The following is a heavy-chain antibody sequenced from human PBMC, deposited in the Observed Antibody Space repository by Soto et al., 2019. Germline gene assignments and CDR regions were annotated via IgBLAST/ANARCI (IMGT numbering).Heavy chain of an antibody. V-gene: IGHV4-31*01. CDR1: GGSISSGGYY. CDR2: IYYSGST. Sequence: TLSLTCTVSGGSISSGGYYWSWIRQHPGKGLEWIGYIYYSGSTYYNPSLKSQVTISVDTSKNQFSLKLSSVTAADTAVYYCARGPSRNIVVVPAAAHSYYYYGMDVWGQGTTVTVSS. CDR3: ARGPSRNIVVVPAAAHSYYYYGMDV. D-gene: IGHD2-2*01. J-gene: IGHJ6*02.